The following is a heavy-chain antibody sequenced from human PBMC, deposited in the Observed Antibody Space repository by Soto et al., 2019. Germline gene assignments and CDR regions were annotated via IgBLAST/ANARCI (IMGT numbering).Heavy chain of an antibody. CDR3: ARGVTTVNYFDY. J-gene: IGHJ4*02. V-gene: IGHV4-34*01. CDR1: GGSXSGYY. Sequence: SETLSLTCAVYGGSXSGYYWSWIRQPPGKGLEWIGEINHSGSTNYNPSLKSRVTISVDTSKNQFSLKLSSVTAADTAVYHCARGVTTVNYFDYWGQGALVTVSS. CDR2: INHSGST. D-gene: IGHD4-17*01.